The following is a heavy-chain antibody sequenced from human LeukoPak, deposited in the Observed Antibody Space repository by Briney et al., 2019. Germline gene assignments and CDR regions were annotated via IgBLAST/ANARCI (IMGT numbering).Heavy chain of an antibody. CDR1: GFTFSSYE. J-gene: IGHJ4*02. CDR3: ARSGIAVAAYYFDY. CDR2: ISSSGSTI. Sequence: GGSLRLSCAASGFTFSSYEMNWARQAPGKGLEWVSYISSSGSTIYYADSVKGRFTISRDNAKNSLYLQMNSLRAEDTAVYYCARSGIAVAAYYFDYWGQGTLVTVSS. D-gene: IGHD6-19*01. V-gene: IGHV3-48*03.